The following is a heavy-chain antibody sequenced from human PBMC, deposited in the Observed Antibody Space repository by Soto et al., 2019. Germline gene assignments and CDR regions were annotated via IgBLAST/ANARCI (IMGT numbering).Heavy chain of an antibody. CDR1: GGTLSGYL. CDR3: ARLPPRPKADSSGYYYFYYGMDV. V-gene: IGHV1-69*13. J-gene: IGHJ6*02. CDR2: IIPIFGTA. D-gene: IGHD3-22*01. Sequence: SVTVSCKASGGTLSGYLIGRVLKTHEKGLEWMGGIIPIFGTANYAQKFQGRVTITADESTSTAYMELSSLRSEDTAVYYCARLPPRPKADSSGYYYFYYGMDVWGQGTTVTVSS.